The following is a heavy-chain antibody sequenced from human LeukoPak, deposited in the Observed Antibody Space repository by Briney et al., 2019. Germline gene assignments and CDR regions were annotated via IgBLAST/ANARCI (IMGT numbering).Heavy chain of an antibody. Sequence: GGSLRLSCAASGFFFSNYWMSWVRQAPGKGLEWVANMQEDGSEKNYVDSVKGRFTISRDNAQDSLYLQMNSLRAEDTAVYYCARDRGYSNFDYWGQGTLLTVSS. J-gene: IGHJ4*02. CDR3: ARDRGYSNFDY. CDR1: GFFFSNYW. CDR2: MQEDGSEK. V-gene: IGHV3-7*01. D-gene: IGHD4-11*01.